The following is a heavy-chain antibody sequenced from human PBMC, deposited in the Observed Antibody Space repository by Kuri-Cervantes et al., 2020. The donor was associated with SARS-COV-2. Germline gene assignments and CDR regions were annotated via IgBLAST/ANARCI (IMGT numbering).Heavy chain of an antibody. V-gene: IGHV3-21*01. CDR2: ISSSSSYI. J-gene: IGHJ6*02. D-gene: IGHD5-24*01. Sequence: GGSLRLSCAASGFTFSSYSMDWVRQAPGKGLEWVSSISSSSSYIYYADSVKGRFTISRDNAKNSLYLQMNSLRAEDMAVYYCARGSLWRGGYNSHYYYGMDVWGQGTTVTVSS. CDR1: GFTFSSYS. CDR3: ARGSLWRGGYNSHYYYGMDV.